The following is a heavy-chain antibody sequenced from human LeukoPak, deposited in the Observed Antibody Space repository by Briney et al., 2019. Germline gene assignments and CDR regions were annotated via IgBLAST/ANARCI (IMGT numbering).Heavy chain of an antibody. V-gene: IGHV1-46*01. CDR1: GHSFTSHY. J-gene: IGHJ4*02. CDR3: ARYCGGDCYSGFDY. CDR2: INPSGSST. Sequence: GASVKVSCKASGHSFTSHYMHWVRQAPGQGLEWMGLINPSGSSTLYAQKFQGRVTMTRDMSTSTVYMELSSLRSEDTAVYYCARYCGGDCYSGFDYWGQGTLVTVSS. D-gene: IGHD2-21*02.